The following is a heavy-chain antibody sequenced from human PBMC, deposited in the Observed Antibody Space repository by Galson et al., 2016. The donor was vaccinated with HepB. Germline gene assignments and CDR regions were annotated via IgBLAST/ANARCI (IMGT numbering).Heavy chain of an antibody. Sequence: SLRLSCAASGFDFSRSAMTWVRQAPGKGLEWVSAISGSGLGTHFADSLRGRFFISRDNSNNSLYLQLTSLRAEDTAVYYCAKSPIFGVVIGSGLDVWGHGTMVTVSS. V-gene: IGHV3-23*01. CDR2: ISGSGLGT. D-gene: IGHD3-3*01. J-gene: IGHJ6*02. CDR3: AKSPIFGVVIGSGLDV. CDR1: GFDFSRSA.